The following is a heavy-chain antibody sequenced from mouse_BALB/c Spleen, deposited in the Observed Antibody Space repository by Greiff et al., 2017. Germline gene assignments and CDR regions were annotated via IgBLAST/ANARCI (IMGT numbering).Heavy chain of an antibody. V-gene: IGHV5-12-1*01. CDR3: ARRGVYSWFAY. CDR2: ISSGGGST. Sequence: EVQRVESGGGLVKPGGSLKLSCAASGFAFSSYDMSWVRQTPEKRLEWVAYISSGGGSTYYPDTVKGRFTISRDNAKNTLYLQMSSLKSEDTAMYYCARRGVYSWFAYWGQGTLVTVSA. D-gene: IGHD2-1*01. CDR1: GFAFSSYD. J-gene: IGHJ3*01.